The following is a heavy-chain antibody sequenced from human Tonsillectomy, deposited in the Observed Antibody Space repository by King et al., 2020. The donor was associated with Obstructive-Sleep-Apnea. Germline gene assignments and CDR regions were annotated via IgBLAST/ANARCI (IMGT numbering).Heavy chain of an antibody. V-gene: IGHV3-11*01. CDR1: GFTISGYY. CDR3: GSSGWFGY. D-gene: IGHD6-19*01. Sequence: VQLVESGGGLVKPGGSLGLSCAASGFTISGYYMSWIRQAPGKGLEWVSYITGSGSDTYYADSVKGRFTISRDNAKNSLYLQMNSLRADDTAVYYCGSSGWFGYWGHGTLVTVSS. J-gene: IGHJ5*01. CDR2: ITGSGSDT.